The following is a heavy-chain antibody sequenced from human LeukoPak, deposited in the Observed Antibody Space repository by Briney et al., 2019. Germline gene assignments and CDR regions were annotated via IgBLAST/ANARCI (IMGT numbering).Heavy chain of an antibody. V-gene: IGHV3-30*03. CDR1: GFTFSSYG. CDR3: VRQLPIYTYGPFDY. Sequence: GGSLRLSCAASGFTFSSYGMHWVRQAPGKGREWVAVISYDGSNKYYADSVKGRFTTSTDNSMNKVYLQMNSLRAGDTAVYYCVRQLPIYTYGPFDYWGQGTLVTVSS. J-gene: IGHJ4*02. CDR2: ISYDGSNK. D-gene: IGHD5-18*01.